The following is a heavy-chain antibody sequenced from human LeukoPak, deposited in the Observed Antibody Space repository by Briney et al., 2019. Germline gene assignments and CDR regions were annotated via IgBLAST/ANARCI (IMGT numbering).Heavy chain of an antibody. Sequence: GGSLRLSCAASGFIFSSYEMNWVRQAPGKGLEWISYISTSGGTTYYGDSVKGRFTISRDNAKNSLYLQMSSLRAEDTAVYYCTRDSGYCNDDSCHHFDYWGQGTLVAVSS. CDR2: ISTSGGTT. V-gene: IGHV3-48*03. J-gene: IGHJ4*02. CDR1: GFIFSSYE. CDR3: TRDSGYCNDDSCHHFDY. D-gene: IGHD2-15*01.